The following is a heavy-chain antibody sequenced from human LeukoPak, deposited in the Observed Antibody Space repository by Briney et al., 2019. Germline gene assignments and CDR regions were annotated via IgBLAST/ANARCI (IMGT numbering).Heavy chain of an antibody. V-gene: IGHV3-30*18. CDR2: ISYDGSNK. Sequence: GGSLRLSCAASGFTFSSYGMHWVRQAPGKGLEWVAVISYDGSNKYYADSVKGRFTISRDNSKNTLYLQMNSLRAEDTAVYYCAKECTITFGGVIAALDYWGQGTLVTVSS. J-gene: IGHJ4*02. D-gene: IGHD3-16*02. CDR1: GFTFSSYG. CDR3: AKECTITFGGVIAALDY.